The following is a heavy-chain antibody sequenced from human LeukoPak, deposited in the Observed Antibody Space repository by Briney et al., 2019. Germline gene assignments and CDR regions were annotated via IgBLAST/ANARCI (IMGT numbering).Heavy chain of an antibody. Sequence: GGSLTLSCAASELTFITYGMTWVRQAPGKGLEWVSAITGSAVSTFYADSVKGRFTISRDNSKNTLYLQMNSLRAEDTAVYYCAKSRLSGINDAFDIWGQGTMVTVSS. CDR3: AKSRLSGINDAFDI. V-gene: IGHV3-23*01. D-gene: IGHD3-3*01. J-gene: IGHJ3*02. CDR1: ELTFITYG. CDR2: ITGSAVST.